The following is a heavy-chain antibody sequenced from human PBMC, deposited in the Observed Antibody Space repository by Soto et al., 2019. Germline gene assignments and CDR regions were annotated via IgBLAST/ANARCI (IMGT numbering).Heavy chain of an antibody. Sequence: ASVKVSCKASGYTFTSYGISWVRQATGQGLEWMGWISAYNGNTNYAQKLQGRVTMTTDTSTSTAYMELRSLRSDDTAVYYCARVLYGDYYYGMDVWGQGTTVTVSS. D-gene: IGHD4-17*01. CDR1: GYTFTSYG. CDR2: ISAYNGNT. J-gene: IGHJ6*02. V-gene: IGHV1-18*04. CDR3: ARVLYGDYYYGMDV.